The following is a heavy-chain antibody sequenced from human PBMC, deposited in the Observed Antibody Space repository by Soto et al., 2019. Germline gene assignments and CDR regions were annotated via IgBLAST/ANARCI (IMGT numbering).Heavy chain of an antibody. CDR3: ARDRGYCSGGSCYSGGWYWFDP. D-gene: IGHD2-15*01. V-gene: IGHV1-46*03. CDR1: GYTFTSYY. CDR2: INPSGGST. J-gene: IGHJ5*02. Sequence: QVQLVQSGAEVKKPGASVKVSCKASGYTFTSYYMHWVRQAPGQGLEWMGIINPSGGSTSYAQKFQGRVTMTRDTSTSTVYMELSSLRSEDTAVYYCARDRGYCSGGSCYSGGWYWFDPWGQGTLVNVSS.